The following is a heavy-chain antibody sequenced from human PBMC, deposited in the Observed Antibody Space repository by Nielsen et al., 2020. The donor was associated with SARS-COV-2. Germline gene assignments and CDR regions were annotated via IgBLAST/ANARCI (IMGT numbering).Heavy chain of an antibody. Sequence: GESLKISCAASGFTFSSYAMSWVRQAPGKGLEWVSAISGSGGSTYYADSVKGRFTISRDNSKNTLYLQMNSLRAEDTAVYYCAKDGGYYDYVWGSYRSLEKFDYRGQGTLVTVSS. V-gene: IGHV3-23*01. J-gene: IGHJ4*02. CDR1: GFTFSSYA. CDR3: AKDGGYYDYVWGSYRSLEKFDY. D-gene: IGHD3-16*02. CDR2: ISGSGGST.